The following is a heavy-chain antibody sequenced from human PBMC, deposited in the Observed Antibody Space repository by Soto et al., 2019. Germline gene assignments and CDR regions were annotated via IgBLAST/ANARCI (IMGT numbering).Heavy chain of an antibody. CDR2: ISAYSGNT. J-gene: IGHJ4*01. CDR3: ARVVKAGDYGDSGRYYCDY. D-gene: IGHD4-17*01. V-gene: IGHV1-18*04. Sequence: QVQLVQSGAEVKKPGASVKVSCKASGYTFTTYGITWVRQAPGQGLEWMGWISAYSGNTNYAQKLQGRLTVTTDTSTNTAYMDLRSLRSDDTAVYYCARVVKAGDYGDSGRYYCDYWGHGTLVTVSS. CDR1: GYTFTTYG.